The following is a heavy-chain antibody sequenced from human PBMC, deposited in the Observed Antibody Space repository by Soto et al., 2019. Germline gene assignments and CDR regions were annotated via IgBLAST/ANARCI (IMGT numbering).Heavy chain of an antibody. CDR1: GGSFSGYY. V-gene: IGHV4-34*01. CDR3: ARVFGFGGMDV. CDR2: INHSGNT. D-gene: IGHD3-10*01. Sequence: SETLSLTCAVYGGSFSGYYWSWIRQPPGKGLEWIGEINHSGNTNYNPSLKSRVIISVDTSKNQFSLKLSSVTAADTAVYYCARVFGFGGMDVWGQGTTVTVSS. J-gene: IGHJ6*02.